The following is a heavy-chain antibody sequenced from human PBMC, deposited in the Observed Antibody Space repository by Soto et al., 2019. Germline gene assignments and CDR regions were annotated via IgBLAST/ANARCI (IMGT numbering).Heavy chain of an antibody. Sequence: GASVKVSCKASGYTFTGYYLHWVRQAPGQGLEWMGWINPNSGGTNYAQTFQGRVTMTRDTSISTAYMELSRLRSVDTAVYYCATSSYSDSSDYYYFDYWGQGTLVTVTS. CDR2: INPNSGGT. V-gene: IGHV1-2*02. D-gene: IGHD3-22*01. CDR1: GYTFTGYY. J-gene: IGHJ4*02. CDR3: ATSSYSDSSDYYYFDY.